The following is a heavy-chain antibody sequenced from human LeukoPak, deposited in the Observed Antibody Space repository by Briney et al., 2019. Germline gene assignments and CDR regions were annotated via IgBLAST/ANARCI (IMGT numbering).Heavy chain of an antibody. J-gene: IGHJ6*02. CDR1: GYTFTSYG. D-gene: IGHD6-19*01. V-gene: IGHV1-18*01. CDR3: ARDQVGRLAVPFYYYYYGMDV. CDR2: ISAYNGNT. Sequence: EASVKVSCKASGYTFTSYGISWVRQAPGQGLEWMGWISAYNGNTNYAQKLQGRVTMTTDTSTSTAYMELRSLRSDDTAVYYCARDQVGRLAVPFYYYYYGMDVWGQGTTVTVSS.